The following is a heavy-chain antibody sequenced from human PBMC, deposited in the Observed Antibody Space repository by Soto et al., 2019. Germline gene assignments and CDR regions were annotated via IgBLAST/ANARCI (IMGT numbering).Heavy chain of an antibody. D-gene: IGHD3-3*01. Sequence: SCTASGFTFSDYVMSWVRQAPGRGLEWVSAISGGGSSTFYADSVKGRFVISRDNSKNTIHLQLDSLRSEDTAVYYCATPYYDFWSGYYRDYYYYGMDVWGQGTTVTVSS. CDR1: GFTFSDYV. CDR2: ISGGGSST. J-gene: IGHJ6*02. V-gene: IGHV3-23*01. CDR3: ATPYYDFWSGYYRDYYYYGMDV.